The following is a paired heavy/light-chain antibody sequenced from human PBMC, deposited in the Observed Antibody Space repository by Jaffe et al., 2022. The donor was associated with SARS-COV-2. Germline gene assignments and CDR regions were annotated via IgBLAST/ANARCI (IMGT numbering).Light chain of an antibody. CDR1: QGIRNY. J-gene: IGKJ4*01. CDR3: QKYNSAPSLT. V-gene: IGKV1-27*01. CDR2: DAS. Sequence: DIQMTQSPSSLSASVGDRVTITCRASQGIRNYLAWYQQKPGKVPKLLIYDASTLQSGVPSRFRGSGSGTDFTLTISSLQPEDVATYYCQKYNSAPSLTFGGGTKVEIK.
Heavy chain of an antibody. D-gene: IGHD3-22*01. J-gene: IGHJ6*02. V-gene: IGHV3-9*01. Sequence: EVQLVESGGGLVQPGRSLRLSCAASGFTFDDYSMHWVRQAPGKGLEWVSGISWNSGRTDYADSVKGRFTISRDNAKDSLYLQMNSLKPEDTALYYCARGGGIGWLLVATWMDVWGQGTAVTVSS. CDR1: GFTFDDYS. CDR3: ARGGGIGWLLVATWMDV. CDR2: ISWNSGRT.